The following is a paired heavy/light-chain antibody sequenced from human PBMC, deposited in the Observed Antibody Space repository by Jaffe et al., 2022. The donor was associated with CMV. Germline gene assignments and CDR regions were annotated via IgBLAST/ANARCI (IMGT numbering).Light chain of an antibody. CDR2: AAS. V-gene: IGKV1-12*01. J-gene: IGKJ4*01. CDR1: QDISSW. Sequence: DIQMTQSPSSVSASVGDRVTITCRASQDISSWLAWFQQKPGKAPNLLIYAASSLQGGVPSRFSGSGSGTDFTLTISSLQPEDFATYYCQQANSFPLTFGGGTKVEIK. CDR3: QQANSFPLT.
Heavy chain of an antibody. J-gene: IGHJ5*02. Sequence: EVQLVESGGGLAQPGGSLRLSCAASGFTFSRYVMAWVRQAPGKGLEWVSAISGSGDTTYYADSAKGRFTISRDNSRNTLYVQMNSLRAEDTAVYYCAKELLGFGAYNWFDPWGQGTLVTVSS. CDR2: ISGSGDTT. CDR3: AKELLGFGAYNWFDP. CDR1: GFTFSRYV. D-gene: IGHD3-10*01. V-gene: IGHV3-23*04.